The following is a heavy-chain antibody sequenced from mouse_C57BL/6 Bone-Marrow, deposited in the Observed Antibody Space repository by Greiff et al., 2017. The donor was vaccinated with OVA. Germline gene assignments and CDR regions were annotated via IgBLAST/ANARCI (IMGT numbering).Heavy chain of an antibody. CDR3: AREVITTYWYFDV. D-gene: IGHD1-1*01. Sequence: QVQLQQSGAELARPGASVKLSCKASGYTFPSYGISWVKQRTGQGLEWIGEIYSRRGNTSYNEKFKGKATLTADKSSSTAYMELHSLTSEGSAVYFVAREVITTYWYFDVCGTGTTVTVSS. J-gene: IGHJ1*03. CDR1: GYTFPSYG. CDR2: IYSRRGNT. V-gene: IGHV1-81*01.